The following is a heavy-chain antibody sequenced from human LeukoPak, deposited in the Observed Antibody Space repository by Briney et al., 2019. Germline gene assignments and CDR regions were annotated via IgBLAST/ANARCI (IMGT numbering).Heavy chain of an antibody. CDR1: GFTFSSHW. V-gene: IGHV3-7*01. CDR2: IKPNGSEK. D-gene: IGHD5-12*01. J-gene: IGHJ4*02. CDR3: ARAEKGGYSGYDAFDY. Sequence: GGSLRLSCAASGFTFSSHWLSWVRQAPGRGLEWVANIKPNGSEKFYMDSVKGRFTISRDNAKNSLYLQMNSLRAEDTAVYYCARAEKGGYSGYDAFDYWGQGTLVTVSS.